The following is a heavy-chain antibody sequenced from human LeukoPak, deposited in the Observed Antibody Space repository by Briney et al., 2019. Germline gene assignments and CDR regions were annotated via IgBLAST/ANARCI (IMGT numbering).Heavy chain of an antibody. D-gene: IGHD4-17*01. CDR3: ATLDYGDYSY. Sequence: GGSLRLSCAASGFTFSSYAMNWARQAPGKGLEWVAVISYDGSNKYYADSVKGRFTISRDNSKNTLYLQMNSLRAEDTAVYYCATLDYGDYSYWGQGTLVTVSS. CDR2: ISYDGSNK. V-gene: IGHV3-30-3*01. CDR1: GFTFSSYA. J-gene: IGHJ4*02.